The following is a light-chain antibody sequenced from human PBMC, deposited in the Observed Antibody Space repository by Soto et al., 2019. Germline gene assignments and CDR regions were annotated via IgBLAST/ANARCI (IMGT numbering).Light chain of an antibody. CDR1: SSDIGSYNR. J-gene: IGLJ2*01. CDR2: EDT. CDR3: SSYAGSTIFVV. Sequence: QSALTQPASVSGSPGQSITISCTGTSSDIGSYNRVSWYQQHPGKAPKLMIYEDTQRPSRVSNRFSGSKSGNTASLTISGLQAEDEADYYCSSYAGSTIFVVFGGGTKLTVL. V-gene: IGLV2-23*02.